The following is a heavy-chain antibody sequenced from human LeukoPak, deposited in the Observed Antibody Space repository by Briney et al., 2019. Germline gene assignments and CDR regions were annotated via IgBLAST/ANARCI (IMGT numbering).Heavy chain of an antibody. CDR1: GFIFSSYT. V-gene: IGHV3-30-3*02. J-gene: IGHJ4*02. D-gene: IGHD1-26*01. CDR3: AKRLLNSGSFFDY. Sequence: PGGSLRLSCEASGFIFSSYTMHWVRQAPGKGLEWVAFISYDGSNKYYADSVKGRFTISRDDSKNTLYLQMNSLRAEDTAVYYCAKRLLNSGSFFDYWGQGTLVTVSS. CDR2: ISYDGSNK.